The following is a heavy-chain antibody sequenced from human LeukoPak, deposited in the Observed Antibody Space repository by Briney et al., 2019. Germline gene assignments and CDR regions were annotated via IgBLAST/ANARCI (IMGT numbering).Heavy chain of an antibody. Sequence: GGSLGLSCAASGFIFNTYSMNWVRQAPGKGLEWVSYISSSGGTMYYADSVKGRFTISRDNANNSLYLQLNSLTVEDTAVYYCARDLDYGLDYWGQGTLVTVSS. CDR2: ISSSGGTM. J-gene: IGHJ4*02. CDR3: ARDLDYGLDY. CDR1: GFIFNTYS. V-gene: IGHV3-48*01. D-gene: IGHD4-17*01.